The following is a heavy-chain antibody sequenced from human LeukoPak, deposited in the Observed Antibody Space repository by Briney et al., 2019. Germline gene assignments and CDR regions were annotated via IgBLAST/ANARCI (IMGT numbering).Heavy chain of an antibody. CDR2: INADGSEK. J-gene: IGHJ6*02. CDR1: GLSFRSYW. V-gene: IGHV3-7*04. CDR3: ARYGYSYGMDV. D-gene: IGHD4-17*01. Sequence: PGGSLRLSCAASGLSFRSYWMSWGRQAPGKGLEWVANINADGSEKYYEDSLKGRFTISRDNAKNSLYLQMNSLRAEDTAVYYCARYGYSYGMDVWGQGTTVTVSS.